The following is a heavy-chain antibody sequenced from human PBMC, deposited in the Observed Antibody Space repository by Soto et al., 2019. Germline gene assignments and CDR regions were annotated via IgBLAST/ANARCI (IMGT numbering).Heavy chain of an antibody. CDR1: GGTFSSYA. CDR2: IIPIFGTA. CDR3: ARDNVGASFSWFDP. J-gene: IGHJ5*02. D-gene: IGHD1-26*01. Sequence: SVKVSCKASGGTFSSYAISWVRQAPGQGLEWMGGIIPIFGTANYAQKFQGRVTITADESTSTAYMELSSLRSEDTAVYYCARDNVGASFSWFDPWGQGTLVTVSS. V-gene: IGHV1-69*13.